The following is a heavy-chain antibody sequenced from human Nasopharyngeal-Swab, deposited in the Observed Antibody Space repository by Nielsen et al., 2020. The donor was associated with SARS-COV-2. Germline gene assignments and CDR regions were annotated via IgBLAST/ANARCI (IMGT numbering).Heavy chain of an antibody. V-gene: IGHV3-30*04. J-gene: IGHJ4*02. CDR1: GFTFSSYA. Sequence: GESLKISCAASGFTFSSYAMHWVRQAPGKGLEWVAVISYDGSNKYYADSVKGRFTISRDNSKNTLYLQMNSLRAEDTAVYYCARVKRGSGWYAYYFDYWGQGTLVTVSS. CDR2: ISYDGSNK. D-gene: IGHD6-19*01. CDR3: ARVKRGSGWYAYYFDY.